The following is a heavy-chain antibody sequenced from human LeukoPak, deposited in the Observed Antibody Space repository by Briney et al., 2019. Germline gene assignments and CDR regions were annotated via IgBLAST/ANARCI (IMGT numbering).Heavy chain of an antibody. CDR2: INWNGGST. Sequence: GGSLRLSCAASGFTFDDYGMSWVRQAPGKGLEWVSGINWNGGSTGYADSVKGRFTISRDNAKNSLYLQMNSLRAEDTALYYCARGYYYDSSGRSMLDYWGQGTLVTVSS. V-gene: IGHV3-20*04. CDR1: GFTFDDYG. D-gene: IGHD3-22*01. J-gene: IGHJ4*02. CDR3: ARGYYYDSSGRSMLDY.